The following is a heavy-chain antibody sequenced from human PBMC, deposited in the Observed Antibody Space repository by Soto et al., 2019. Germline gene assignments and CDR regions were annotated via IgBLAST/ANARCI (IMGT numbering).Heavy chain of an antibody. D-gene: IGHD4-4*01. CDR2: VFYGGT. V-gene: IGHV4-59*01. Sequence: PSETLSLTCSVSGRSMSSNYWSWIRQSPDKGLEWLGYVFYGGTDYNPSLEGRVSMSVETPKSQFSLKLTSVTAADTAVYYCASYRGAFYFDSWGQGIQVTVPS. CDR3: ASYRGAFYFDS. J-gene: IGHJ4*02. CDR1: GRSMSSNY.